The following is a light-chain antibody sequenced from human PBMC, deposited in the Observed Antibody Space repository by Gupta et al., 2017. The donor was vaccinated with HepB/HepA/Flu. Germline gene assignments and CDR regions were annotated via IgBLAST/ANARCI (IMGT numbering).Light chain of an antibody. V-gene: IGKV1-39*01. Sequence: DIHMTQSPSSLSASVGDSVTITCRASQSVATYLDWYQQKPGQAPKLLIHTSSILQSGVPSRLSGNGYKTEFTLTINSLHPEDSATYYCQQTYSACSFGQGTKLEIK. CDR2: TSS. CDR1: QSVATY. J-gene: IGKJ2*04. CDR3: QQTYSACS.